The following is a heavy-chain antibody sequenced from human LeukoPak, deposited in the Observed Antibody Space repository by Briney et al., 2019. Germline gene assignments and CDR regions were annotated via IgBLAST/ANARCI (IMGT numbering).Heavy chain of an antibody. Sequence: ASVKVSCKASGYTFTSYYMHWVRQAPGQGLEWMGKINPRGGSTSYAQKFQGRVTMTRDTSTSTVYMELSSLRSEDTAVYYCARDTTPYNWFDPWGQGTLVTVSS. CDR1: GYTFTSYY. V-gene: IGHV1-46*01. CDR2: INPRGGST. CDR3: ARDTTPYNWFDP. D-gene: IGHD1-26*01. J-gene: IGHJ5*02.